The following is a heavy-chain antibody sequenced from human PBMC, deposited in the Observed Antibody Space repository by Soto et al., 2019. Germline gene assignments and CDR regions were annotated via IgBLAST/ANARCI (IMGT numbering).Heavy chain of an antibody. J-gene: IGHJ4*02. CDR2: ISSSSGFI. Sequence: GGSLRLSCAASGFTFSSFSMTWVRQAPGKGLEWVSYISSSSGFIYYGDSVQGRFTISRDNARNSLYLHMNSLRAEDSAVYYFARVPHVDTYYLRDWGQGTLVTV. V-gene: IGHV3-21*01. D-gene: IGHD5-18*01. CDR3: ARVPHVDTYYLRD. CDR1: GFTFSSFS.